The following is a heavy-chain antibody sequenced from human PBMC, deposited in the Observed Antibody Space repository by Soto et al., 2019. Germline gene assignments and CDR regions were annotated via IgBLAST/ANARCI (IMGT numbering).Heavy chain of an antibody. V-gene: IGHV1-18*04. CDR3: ARDERATCVDGNCYYFDY. Sequence: QVQLVQSGTEVKEPGASVKVSCKASGYIFSQYGISWVRQAPGQGLEWMAWTSGNNDDTNYTPKLQDRVTLTTDTSMGTAYMELRSLRSDDTAFYFCARDERATCVDGNCYYFDYWGQGTLVTVSS. CDR2: TSGNNDDT. CDR1: GYIFSQYG. D-gene: IGHD2-21*02. J-gene: IGHJ4*02.